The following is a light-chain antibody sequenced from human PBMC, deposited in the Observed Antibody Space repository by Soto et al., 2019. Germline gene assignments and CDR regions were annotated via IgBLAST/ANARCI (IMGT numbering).Light chain of an antibody. CDR1: QSISSW. CDR3: QQYNSCPWT. V-gene: IGKV1-5*03. J-gene: IGKJ1*01. CDR2: KAS. Sequence: DIQMTQSPSTLSASVGDRVTITCRASQSISSWLAWYQQKPGKAPKLLIYKASSLESGVPSRFSGSGSGTEFTLTISILQPDDFATYYCQQYNSCPWTFGQGTKVEIK.